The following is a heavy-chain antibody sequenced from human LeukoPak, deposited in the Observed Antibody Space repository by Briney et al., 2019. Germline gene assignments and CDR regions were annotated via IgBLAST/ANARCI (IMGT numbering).Heavy chain of an antibody. CDR2: ISYDGSNK. Sequence: GGSLRLSCAASGFTFSSYAMHWVRQAPGKGLEWVAVISYDGSNKCYADSVKGRFTISRDNSKNTLYLQMNSLRAEGTAVYYCARGTQEVTMIVVVIPPIDYWGQGTLVTVSS. V-gene: IGHV3-30*04. D-gene: IGHD3-22*01. CDR3: ARGTQEVTMIVVVIPPIDY. CDR1: GFTFSSYA. J-gene: IGHJ4*02.